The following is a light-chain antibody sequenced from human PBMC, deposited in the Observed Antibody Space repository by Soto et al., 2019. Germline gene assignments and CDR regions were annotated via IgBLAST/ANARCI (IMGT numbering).Light chain of an antibody. J-gene: IGKJ1*01. CDR1: QSVSNY. V-gene: IGKV1-39*01. CDR2: AAS. Sequence: DIPMTQSPSSLSASVGDRVTITCRASQSVSNYLNWYQQKPGKAPKLLIYAASSLQSGVPSRFSGSGSGTDVTLTISSLRPEDFATYYCQQSYNSMWTLGEGTKVEIK. CDR3: QQSYNSMWT.